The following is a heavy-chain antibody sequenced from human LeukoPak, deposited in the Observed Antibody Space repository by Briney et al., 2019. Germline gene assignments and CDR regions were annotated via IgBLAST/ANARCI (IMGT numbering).Heavy chain of an antibody. CDR1: GFTFSRFA. CDR3: ARVSGAEAATGGYFDR. V-gene: IGHV3-30*04. J-gene: IGHJ4*02. Sequence: GGSLRLSCAASGFTFSRFAVHWVRQAPGKGLEWVAVISYDGSYKYYADSVQGRFTISRDNSKNTLHLQMNSLSTEDTAVYYCARVSGAEAATGGYFDRWGQGTLVTVSS. D-gene: IGHD6-13*01. CDR2: ISYDGSYK.